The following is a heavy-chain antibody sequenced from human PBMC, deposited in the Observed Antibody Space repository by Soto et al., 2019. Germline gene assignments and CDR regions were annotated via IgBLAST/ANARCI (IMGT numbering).Heavy chain of an antibody. CDR1: GFSFSSYA. J-gene: IGHJ4*02. CDR2: INGGGDSR. CDR3: AKDILTGYYIAFDY. D-gene: IGHD3-9*01. Sequence: EVQLLESGGGLEQPGGSLRLSCAASGFSFSSYAMTWVRQSPGRELGWVSTINGGGDSRYYADSVKGRFTISRDNSKNTLYLQMNSLRAEDTATYYCAKDILTGYYIAFDYWGQGTLVTVSS. V-gene: IGHV3-23*01.